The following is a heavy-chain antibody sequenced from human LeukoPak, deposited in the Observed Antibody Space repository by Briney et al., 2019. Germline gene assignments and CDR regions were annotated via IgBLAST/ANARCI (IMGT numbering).Heavy chain of an antibody. J-gene: IGHJ5*02. Sequence: ASVKVSCKASGYTFTSYGISWVRQAPGQGLEWMGWISAYNGNTNYAQKLQGRVTMTTDTSTSTAYMELRSLRSDDTAVYYCARMRGYYDILTGYSWFDPWGQGTLVTVSS. D-gene: IGHD3-9*01. CDR3: ARMRGYYDILTGYSWFDP. CDR1: GYTFTSYG. V-gene: IGHV1-18*01. CDR2: ISAYNGNT.